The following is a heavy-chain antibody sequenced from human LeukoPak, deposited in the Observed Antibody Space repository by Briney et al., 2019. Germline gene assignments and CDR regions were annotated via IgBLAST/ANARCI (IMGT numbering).Heavy chain of an antibody. CDR2: MNPNSGNT. CDR1: GHTFTSYD. CDR3: ARRIQLWSHHPYYYYYMDV. J-gene: IGHJ6*03. V-gene: IGHV1-8*01. Sequence: ASVKVSCKASGHTFTSYDINWVRQATGQGLEWMGWMNPNSGNTGYAQKFQVRVTMTRNTSISTAYMELSSLRSEDTAVYYCARRIQLWSHHPYYYYYMDVWGKGTTVTVSS. D-gene: IGHD5-18*01.